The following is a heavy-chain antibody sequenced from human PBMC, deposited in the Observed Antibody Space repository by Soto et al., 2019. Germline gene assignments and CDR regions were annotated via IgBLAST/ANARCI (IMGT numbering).Heavy chain of an antibody. D-gene: IGHD3-9*01. CDR1: GLTFSSYS. CDR3: ARGSAYDILTGYWSDAFDI. Sequence: EVQLVESGGGLVQPGGSLRLSCAASGLTFSSYSMNWVRQAPGKGLEWVSYISSSSSTIYYADSVKGRFTISRDNAKNSLYLQMNSLRAEDTAVYYCARGSAYDILTGYWSDAFDIWGQGTMVTVSS. J-gene: IGHJ3*02. CDR2: ISSSSSTI. V-gene: IGHV3-48*01.